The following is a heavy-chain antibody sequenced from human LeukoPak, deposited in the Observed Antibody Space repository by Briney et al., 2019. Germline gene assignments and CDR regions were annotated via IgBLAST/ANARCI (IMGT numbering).Heavy chain of an antibody. Sequence: PSETLSLTCTVSGGSISSYYWSWIRQPPGKGLEWIGYIYYSGSINYNPSLKSRVTISVDTSTNQFSLKLRSVTAADTAVYYCAGYSGSYSGFDYWGQGTLVTVSS. D-gene: IGHD1-26*01. V-gene: IGHV4-59*08. CDR3: AGYSGSYSGFDY. CDR1: GGSISSYY. CDR2: IYYSGSI. J-gene: IGHJ4*02.